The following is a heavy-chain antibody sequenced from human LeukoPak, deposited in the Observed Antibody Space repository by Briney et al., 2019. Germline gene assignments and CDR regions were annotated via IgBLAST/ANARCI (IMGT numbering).Heavy chain of an antibody. V-gene: IGHV1-69*13. Sequence: SVKVSCKASGGTFSSYAISWVRQAPGQGLEWMGGIIPIFGTANYAQKFQGRVTITADESTSTAYMELSSLRSEDTAAYYCARDGSRVDFWSGYSTPRNWFDPWGQGTLVTVSS. CDR2: IIPIFGTA. CDR3: ARDGSRVDFWSGYSTPRNWFDP. CDR1: GGTFSSYA. J-gene: IGHJ5*02. D-gene: IGHD3-3*01.